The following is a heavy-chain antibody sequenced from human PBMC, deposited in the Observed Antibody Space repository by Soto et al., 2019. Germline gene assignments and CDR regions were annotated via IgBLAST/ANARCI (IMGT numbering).Heavy chain of an antibody. CDR2: IRSKAYGGTT. CDR1: GFTFGDYA. D-gene: IGHD3-10*01. V-gene: IGHV3-49*03. CDR3: TRQGVLLWFGTPRGFDY. J-gene: IGHJ4*02. Sequence: GSLRLSCTASGFTFGDYAMSWFRQAPGKGLEWVGFIRSKAYGGTTEYAASVKGRFTISRDDSKSIAYLQMNSLKTEDTAVYYCTRQGVLLWFGTPRGFDYWGQGTLVTVSS.